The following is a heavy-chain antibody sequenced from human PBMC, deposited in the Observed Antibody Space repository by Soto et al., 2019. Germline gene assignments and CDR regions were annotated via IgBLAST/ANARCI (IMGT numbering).Heavy chain of an antibody. CDR2: ISGSGDST. D-gene: IGHD6-13*01. CDR1: GFTFSSYG. V-gene: IGHV3-23*01. Sequence: PGGSLRLSCAASGFTFSSYGINWVRQAPGKGLEWVSGISGSGDSTHYADSVKGRFTISRDNSKTTLYLQMNSLRAEDTAVYYCAKQAPYSNSWYEIDHWGQGTLVTVSS. CDR3: AKQAPYSNSWYEIDH. J-gene: IGHJ4*02.